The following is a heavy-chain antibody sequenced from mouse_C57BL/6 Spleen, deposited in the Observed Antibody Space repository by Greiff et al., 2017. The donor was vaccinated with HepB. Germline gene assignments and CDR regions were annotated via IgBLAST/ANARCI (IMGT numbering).Heavy chain of an antibody. CDR1: GYSITSGYY. D-gene: IGHD1-1*01. CDR3: ARERGITTVVDWYFDV. CDR2: ISYDGSN. V-gene: IGHV3-6*01. J-gene: IGHJ1*03. Sequence: DVKLQESGPGLVKPSQSLSLTCSVTGYSITSGYYWNWIRQFPGNKLEWMGYISYDGSNNYNPSLKNRISITRDTSKNQFFLKLNSVTTEDTATYYCARERGITTVVDWYFDVWGTGTTVTVSS.